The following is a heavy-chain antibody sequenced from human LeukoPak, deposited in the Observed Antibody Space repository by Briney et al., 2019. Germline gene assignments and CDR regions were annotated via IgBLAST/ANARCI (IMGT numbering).Heavy chain of an antibody. CDR1: GGTFSSYA. CDR2: IIPIFGTA. V-gene: IGHV1-69*13. CDR3: ANIWGSGSYSGFDY. D-gene: IGHD1-26*01. J-gene: IGHJ4*02. Sequence: SVKVSCKASGGTFSSYAISWVRQAPGQGLEWMGGIIPIFGTANYAQKFQGRVTITADESTSTAYMELSSLRSEDTAVYYCANIWGSGSYSGFDYWGQGTLVTVSS.